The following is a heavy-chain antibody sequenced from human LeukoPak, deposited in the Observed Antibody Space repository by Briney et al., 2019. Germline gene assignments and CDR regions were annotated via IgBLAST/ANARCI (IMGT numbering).Heavy chain of an antibody. D-gene: IGHD6-19*01. Sequence: GSLRLSCAASGFTFSSYSMNWVRQAPGKGLEWVSSITTSSSYIYYADSVRGRFTISRDNAKNSLYLQMNSLRAEDTAVYYCARGARGRYHAFDIWGQGTMVTVSS. CDR2: ITTSSSYI. V-gene: IGHV3-21*01. CDR3: ARGARGRYHAFDI. J-gene: IGHJ3*02. CDR1: GFTFSSYS.